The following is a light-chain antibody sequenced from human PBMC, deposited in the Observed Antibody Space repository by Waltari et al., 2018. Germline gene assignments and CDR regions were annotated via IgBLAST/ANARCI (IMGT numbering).Light chain of an antibody. CDR3: QQYQTFRT. Sequence: IQMTQSPSTLSASVGDRVTITCRASQTISTWLAWYQHKPGQDPKLLIYDASTIQSGVPSRFSGSGAGTEFSLTISTLQPDDFATYYCQQYQTFRTFGRGTRVELK. CDR2: DAS. CDR1: QTISTW. J-gene: IGKJ1*01. V-gene: IGKV1-5*01.